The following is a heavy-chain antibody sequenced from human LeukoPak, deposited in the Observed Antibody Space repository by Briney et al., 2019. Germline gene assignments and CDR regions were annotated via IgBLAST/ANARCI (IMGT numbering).Heavy chain of an antibody. V-gene: IGHV3-33*01. Sequence: PGGSLRLSCAASGFTFSSYGMHWVRQAPGKGLEWVTIIWYDGSNKYYADSVKGRFTTSRDNSKNTLYLQMNSLRAEDTAVYYCARDARVVATPGLFDYWGQGTLVTVSS. CDR2: IWYDGSNK. CDR1: GFTFSSYG. CDR3: ARDARVVATPGLFDY. D-gene: IGHD1-26*01. J-gene: IGHJ4*02.